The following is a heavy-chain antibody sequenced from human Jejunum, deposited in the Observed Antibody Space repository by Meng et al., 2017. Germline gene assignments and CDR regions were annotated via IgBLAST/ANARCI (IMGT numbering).Heavy chain of an antibody. CDR1: GGSGSSGSYY. V-gene: IGHV4-61*01. D-gene: IGHD5-18*01. Sequence: QVTLQESGPGLVMPSDTLAPTCPGSGGSGSSGSYYWRWIRQPPGKGLEWIGYIYYGGTTNYNPSLKSRVTISADTSKNQLSLKLSSVTAADTAVYYCARGSRGYSYGWGQGTLVTVSS. J-gene: IGHJ4*02. CDR2: IYYGGTT. CDR3: ARGSRGYSYG.